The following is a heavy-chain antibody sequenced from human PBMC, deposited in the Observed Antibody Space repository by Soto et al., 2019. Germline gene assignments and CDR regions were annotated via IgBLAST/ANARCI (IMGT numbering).Heavy chain of an antibody. CDR1: GFTVSSNY. CDR3: ATSYYFDLIQH. V-gene: IGHV3-53*02. D-gene: IGHD3-22*01. Sequence: EVQLVETGGGLMQPGGSLRLSCAASGFTVSSNYMSWVRKAPGQGLEWVSVIYSGGSTYYADSVKGRFTISRDNSKNTLYLQMNSLRAEDTAVYYCATSYYFDLIQHWGQGTLVTVSS. CDR2: IYSGGST. J-gene: IGHJ1*01.